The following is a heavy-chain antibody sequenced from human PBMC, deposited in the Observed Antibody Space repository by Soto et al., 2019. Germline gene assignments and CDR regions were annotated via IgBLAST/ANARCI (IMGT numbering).Heavy chain of an antibody. Sequence: SETLSLTCTVSGGSISGSSYYWGWIRQPPGKGLEWIGSIYYSGSTYYNPSLKSRVTISVDTSKNQFSLKLSSVTAADTAVYYCARHSQWVPAAVDYWGQGTLVTVSP. V-gene: IGHV4-39*01. CDR3: ARHSQWVPAAVDY. CDR1: GGSISGSSYY. CDR2: IYYSGST. D-gene: IGHD2-2*01. J-gene: IGHJ4*02.